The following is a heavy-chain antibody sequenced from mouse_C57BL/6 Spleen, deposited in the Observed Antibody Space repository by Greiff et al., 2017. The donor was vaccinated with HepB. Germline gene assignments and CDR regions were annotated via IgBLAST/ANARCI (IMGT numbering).Heavy chain of an antibody. CDR1: GYTFTDYN. V-gene: IGHV1-18*01. CDR3: ARTGQLRPYDY. Sequence: VQLKQSGPELVKPGASVKIPCKASGYTFTDYNMDWVKQSHGKSLEWIGDINPNNGGTIYNQKFKGKATLTVEKSSSTAYMELRSLTSEDTAVYSCARTGQLRPYDYWGQGTTLTVSS. CDR2: INPNNGGT. D-gene: IGHD3-2*02. J-gene: IGHJ2*01.